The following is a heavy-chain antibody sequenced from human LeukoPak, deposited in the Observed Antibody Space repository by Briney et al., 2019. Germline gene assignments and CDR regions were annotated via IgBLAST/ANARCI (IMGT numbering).Heavy chain of an antibody. CDR3: AKGSSGYFADL. V-gene: IGHV3-23*01. CDR1: GFIFINYG. J-gene: IGHJ5*02. Sequence: GGSLRFSCAASGFIFINYGLIWVRQARGKGLEWVSAISNDGGGTQYADFVEGRFTISRDNSKNTLFLQMSSLRAEDTALYYCAKGSSGYFADLWGQGTLVTVSS. D-gene: IGHD3-22*01. CDR2: ISNDGGGT.